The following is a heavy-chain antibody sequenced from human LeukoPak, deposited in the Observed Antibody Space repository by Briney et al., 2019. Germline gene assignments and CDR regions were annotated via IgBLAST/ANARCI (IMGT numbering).Heavy chain of an antibody. J-gene: IGHJ3*02. Sequence: GGSLRLSCAASGFTFSNYEMHWVRQAPGKGLEWVSYISSSGSDIYYADSVKGRFTISRDNAKNSLYLHMNSLRAEDTAVYYCARRGPDYSNYDAFDIWGQGTMVTVSS. CDR2: ISSSGSDI. CDR1: GFTFSNYE. V-gene: IGHV3-48*03. D-gene: IGHD4-11*01. CDR3: ARRGPDYSNYDAFDI.